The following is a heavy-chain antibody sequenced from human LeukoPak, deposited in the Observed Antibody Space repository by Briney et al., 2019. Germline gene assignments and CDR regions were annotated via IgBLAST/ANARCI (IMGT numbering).Heavy chain of an antibody. CDR3: ARVRAAAENYYYYGMDV. D-gene: IGHD6-13*01. CDR2: IKPNSGGT. J-gene: IGHJ6*02. V-gene: IGHV1-2*02. Sequence: ASVKVSCKASGYTFTDYYMHWVRQAPGQGLEWMGWIKPNSGGTNYAQKFQGRVTITADKSTSTAYMELSSLRSEDTAVYYCARVRAAAENYYYYGMDVWGQGTTVTVSS. CDR1: GYTFTDYY.